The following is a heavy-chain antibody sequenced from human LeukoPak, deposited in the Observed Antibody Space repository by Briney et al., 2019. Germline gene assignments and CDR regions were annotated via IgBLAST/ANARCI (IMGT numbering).Heavy chain of an antibody. V-gene: IGHV3-23*01. D-gene: IGHD3-10*01. CDR2: ISGSGGST. Sequence: QPGGSLRLSCAASGFTFTSYAMSWVRQAPGKGLEWVSAISGSGGSTYYADSVKGRFTISRDNSKNMLYLQMNSLRAEDTAVYYCAKGGGLLWFGELDYYYGMDVWGQGTTVTVSS. J-gene: IGHJ6*02. CDR1: GFTFTSYA. CDR3: AKGGGLLWFGELDYYYGMDV.